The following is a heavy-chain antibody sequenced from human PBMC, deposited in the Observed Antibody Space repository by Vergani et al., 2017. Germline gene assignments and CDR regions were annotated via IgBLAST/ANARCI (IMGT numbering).Heavy chain of an antibody. CDR2: IKQDGSEK. V-gene: IGHV3-7*03. D-gene: IGHD3-3*01. Sequence: EVQLVESGGGLVQPGGSLRLSCAASGFTFSSYWMSWVRQAPGKGLEWVANIKQDGSEKYYVDSVKGRFTISRDNAKNSLYLQMNSLRAEDTAVYYCARMENFWSGYYNRRADVQIDYWGQGTLVTVSS. CDR3: ARMENFWSGYYNRRADVQIDY. CDR1: GFTFSSYW. J-gene: IGHJ4*02.